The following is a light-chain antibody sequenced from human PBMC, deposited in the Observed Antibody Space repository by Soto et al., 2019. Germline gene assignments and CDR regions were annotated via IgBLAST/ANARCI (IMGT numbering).Light chain of an antibody. CDR3: CSYAGAYTWM. CDR2: DVT. CDR1: SSDVGGYDY. Sequence: QSVLTQPRSVSGSPGQSVTISCTGTSSDVGGYDYVSWCQQHPGKAPKLLIYDVTRRPSGVPDRFSGSKSGNTASLTISGLQAGDEPDYYCCSYAGAYTWMFGGGTKLTVL. V-gene: IGLV2-11*01. J-gene: IGLJ3*02.